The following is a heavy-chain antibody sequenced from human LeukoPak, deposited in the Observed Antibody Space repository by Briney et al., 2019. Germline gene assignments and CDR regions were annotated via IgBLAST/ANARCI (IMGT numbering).Heavy chain of an antibody. J-gene: IGHJ4*02. CDR3: ASPRYGSGSQGALDYGSGY. CDR2: IYYSGST. CDR1: GGSISSSSYY. Sequence: KTSESLSLTCTVSGGSISSSSYYWGWIRQPPGKGLEWIGSIYYSGSTYYNPSLKSRVTISVDTSKNQFSLKLHSVTAADTAVYYCASPRYGSGSQGALDYGSGYWGQGTLVTVSS. V-gene: IGHV4-39*07. D-gene: IGHD3-10*01.